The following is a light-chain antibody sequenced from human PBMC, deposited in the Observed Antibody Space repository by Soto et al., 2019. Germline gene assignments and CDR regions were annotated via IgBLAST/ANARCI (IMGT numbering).Light chain of an antibody. J-gene: IGKJ4*01. CDR3: QQSYSTPLS. CDR1: QSISSY. V-gene: IGKV1-39*01. Sequence: DIQMTQSPSSLSASVGDRVTITCRASQSISSYLNWYQQKPGKAPNLLIYAASSLQSGVPSRFSGSGSGTDFTLTISSLQPEDFATYYCQQSYSTPLSFGGGTMVDIK. CDR2: AAS.